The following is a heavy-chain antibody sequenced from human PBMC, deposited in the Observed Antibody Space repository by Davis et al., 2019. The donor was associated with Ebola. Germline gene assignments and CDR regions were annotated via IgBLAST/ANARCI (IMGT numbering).Heavy chain of an antibody. V-gene: IGHV5-51*01. Sequence: KVSCKGSGYSFTTYWIGWVRQMPGRGLEWMGIIYPGDSDIRYSPSFQGQVIISADKSISTAYLQWSSLKASDTAMYFCARMSSSGYSDFDYWGRGTLVTVSS. CDR3: ARMSSSGYSDFDY. CDR2: IYPGDSDI. J-gene: IGHJ4*02. CDR1: GYSFTTYW. D-gene: IGHD3-22*01.